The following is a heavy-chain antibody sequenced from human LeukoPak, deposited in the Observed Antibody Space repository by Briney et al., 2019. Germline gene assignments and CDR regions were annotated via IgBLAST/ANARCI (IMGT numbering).Heavy chain of an antibody. V-gene: IGHV3-15*01. CDR1: GFSFTNAW. CDR2: IKSKTDGGTT. Sequence: GGSLRLSCAVSGFSFTNAWISWVRQAPGKGLEWVGRIKSKTDGGTTDYASPVKGRFSVSRDDSKNTLYLQMNSLKTEDTAVYYCTTTVHLVHGDDRGYFDHWGQGTLVTVSS. D-gene: IGHD4-17*01. J-gene: IGHJ4*02. CDR3: TTTVHLVHGDDRGYFDH.